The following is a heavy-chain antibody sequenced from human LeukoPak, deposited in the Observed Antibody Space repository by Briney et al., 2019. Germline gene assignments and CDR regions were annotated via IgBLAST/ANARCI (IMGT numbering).Heavy chain of an antibody. V-gene: IGHV3-21*01. J-gene: IGHJ6*03. D-gene: IGHD3-3*01. CDR3: ARGGSGSYYYYYYYMDV. CDR2: ISSSSSYI. CDR1: GFTFSSYS. Sequence: PGGSLGLSCAASGFTFSSYSMNWLRQAPGKGLEWVSSISSSSSYIYYADSVKGRFTISRDNAKNTLYLQLNSLRVEDTAVYYCARGGSGSYYYYYYYMDVWGKGTTVTVSS.